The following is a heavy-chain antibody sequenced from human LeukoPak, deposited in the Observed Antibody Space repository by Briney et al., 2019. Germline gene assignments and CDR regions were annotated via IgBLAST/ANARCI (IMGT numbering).Heavy chain of an antibody. D-gene: IGHD6-19*01. CDR3: ARDHRAVAAPDYYYYYGMDV. V-gene: IGHV4-59*12. CDR1: GGSISSYY. Sequence: SETLSLTCTVSGGSISSYYWSWIRQPPGKGLEWIGYIYYSGSTNYNPSLKSRVTISVDTSKNQFSLKLSSVTAADTAVYYCARDHRAVAAPDYYYYYGMDVWGQGTTVTVSS. J-gene: IGHJ6*02. CDR2: IYYSGST.